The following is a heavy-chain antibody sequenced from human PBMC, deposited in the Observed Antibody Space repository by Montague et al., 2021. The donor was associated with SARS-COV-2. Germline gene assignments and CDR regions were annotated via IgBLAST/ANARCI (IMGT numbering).Heavy chain of an antibody. CDR2: GNQSGTT. CDR1: GGSFSNYY. V-gene: IGHV4-34*01. CDR3: ARGRQPVVVPGAGPAGRAFDI. J-gene: IGHJ3*02. D-gene: IGHD2-2*01. Sequence: SETLSLTCAISGGSFSNYYWSWIRQPPGKGLEWIGEGNQSGTTIYNPSVKSGVTISEDTSKNKFYLRLNSVTAADTAVYYCARGRQPVVVPGAGPAGRAFDIWGQGTMVTVSS.